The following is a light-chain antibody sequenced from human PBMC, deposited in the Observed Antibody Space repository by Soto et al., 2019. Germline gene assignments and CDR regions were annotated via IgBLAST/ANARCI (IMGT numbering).Light chain of an antibody. J-gene: IGLJ1*01. CDR2: EVY. Sequence: QSALTQPASVSGSPGQSITISCTGTNNDVGAYNYVSWFQQHPGNAHKLIISEVYLRPSGISNRFSGSKSGNTASLTISGLQAEDEADYYCSSYTSTNTLYVFGTGTKLTVL. V-gene: IGLV2-14*03. CDR1: NNDVGAYNY. CDR3: SSYTSTNTLYV.